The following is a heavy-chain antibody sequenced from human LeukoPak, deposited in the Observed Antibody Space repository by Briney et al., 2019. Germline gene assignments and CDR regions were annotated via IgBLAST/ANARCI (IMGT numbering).Heavy chain of an antibody. J-gene: IGHJ3*02. CDR2: FDPEDGET. Sequence: ASVKVSCKVSGYTLTELSMHWVRQAPGKGLEWMGGFDPEDGETIYAQKFQGRVTMTEDTSTDTAYMELSSLRSEDTAVYYCATDQASGNYTRRAAFDIWGQGTMVTVSS. V-gene: IGHV1-24*01. CDR1: GYTLTELS. CDR3: ATDQASGNYTRRAAFDI. D-gene: IGHD1-26*01.